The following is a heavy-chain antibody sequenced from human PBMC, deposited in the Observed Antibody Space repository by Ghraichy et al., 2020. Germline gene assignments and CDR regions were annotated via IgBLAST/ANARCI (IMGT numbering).Heavy chain of an antibody. D-gene: IGHD4-23*01. V-gene: IGHV3-48*02. CDR3: ARGSTVVRFFYYGGMDV. CDR2: ITSSSRTI. Sequence: GGSLRLSCVGSGFTFSGYPMNWVRQSPGKGLEWVSYITSSSRTISYADSVKGRFTISRDNAHHSLYLQMNSLRDEDTAVYYCARGSTVVRFFYYGGMDVWAQGTTVPGS. J-gene: IGHJ6*02. CDR1: GFTFSGYP.